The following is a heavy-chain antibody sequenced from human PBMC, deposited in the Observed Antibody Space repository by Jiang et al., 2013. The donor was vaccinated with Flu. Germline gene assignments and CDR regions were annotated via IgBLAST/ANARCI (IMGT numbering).Heavy chain of an antibody. J-gene: IGHJ4*02. CDR1: GGSISSSSYY. CDR3: ARRGSSIAALYFDY. V-gene: IGHV4-39*01. Sequence: VLLKPSETLSLTCTVSGGSISSSSYYWGWIRQPPGKGLEWIGSIYYSGSTYYNPSLKSRVTTSVDTSKNQFSLKLSSVTAADTAVYYCARRGSSIAALYFDYWGQGTLVTVSS. CDR2: IYYSGST. D-gene: IGHD6-6*01.